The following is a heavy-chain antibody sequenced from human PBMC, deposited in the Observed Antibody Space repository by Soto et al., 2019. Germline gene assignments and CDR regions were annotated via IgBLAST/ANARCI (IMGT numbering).Heavy chain of an antibody. D-gene: IGHD1-26*01. CDR3: AKGVGATLHITDYFDY. CDR1: GFTFSSYG. J-gene: IGHJ4*02. Sequence: GGSLRLSCAASGFTFSSYGMHWVRQAPGKGLEWVAVISYDGSNKYYADSVKGRFTISRDNSKNTLYLQMNSLRAEDTAVYYCAKGVGATLHITDYFDYWGQGTLVTVSS. V-gene: IGHV3-30*18. CDR2: ISYDGSNK.